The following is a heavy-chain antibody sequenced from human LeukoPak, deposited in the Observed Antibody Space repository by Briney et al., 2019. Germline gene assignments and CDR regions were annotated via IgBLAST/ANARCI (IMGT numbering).Heavy chain of an antibody. D-gene: IGHD4-17*01. CDR1: GDSVSSNSAA. V-gene: IGHV6-1*01. J-gene: IGHJ5*02. CDR2: TYYRSNWFN. Sequence: SQTLSLTCAISGDSVSSNSAACNWIRQSPSRGLEWLGRTYYRSNWFNDFALSVKSRITINPDTSKNQFSLQLNSVTPEDTAVYYCAKNYGDSNRFDPWGQGTLVTVSP. CDR3: AKNYGDSNRFDP.